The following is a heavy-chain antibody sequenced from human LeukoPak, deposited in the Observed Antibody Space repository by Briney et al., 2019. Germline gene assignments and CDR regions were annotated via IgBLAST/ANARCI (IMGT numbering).Heavy chain of an antibody. D-gene: IGHD3-10*01. CDR2: ISSSSSTI. J-gene: IGHJ4*02. CDR1: GFTFSSYS. V-gene: IGHV3-48*04. Sequence: GGSLRLSCAASGFTFSSYSMNWVRQAPGKGLEWVSYISSSSSTIYYADSVKGRFTISRDNAKNSLYLQMNSLRAEDTAVYYCARGDYGSGSSFDYWGQGTLVTVSS. CDR3: ARGDYGSGSSFDY.